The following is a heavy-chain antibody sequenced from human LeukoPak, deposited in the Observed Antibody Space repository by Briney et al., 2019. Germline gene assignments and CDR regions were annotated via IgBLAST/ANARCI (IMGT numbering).Heavy chain of an antibody. V-gene: IGHV3-53*01. CDR1: GFTVSSNY. CDR2: IYSGGST. J-gene: IGHJ4*02. D-gene: IGHD5-18*01. Sequence: GGSLRLSCAASGFTVSSNYMSRVRQAPGKGLEWVSVIYSGGSTNYAESVKGRFTISRDKSKNTLYLQMNSLRAEDTAVYYCARDHSNGYGYYFDYWGQGTLVTVSS. CDR3: ARDHSNGYGYYFDY.